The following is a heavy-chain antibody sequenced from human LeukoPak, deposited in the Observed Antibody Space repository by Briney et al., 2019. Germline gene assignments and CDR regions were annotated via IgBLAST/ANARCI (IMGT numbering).Heavy chain of an antibody. CDR2: ISGSGGST. V-gene: IGHV3-23*01. CDR3: ARGAAANDAFDI. Sequence: GGSLRLSCAASGFTFSSYAMSWVRQAPGKGLEWVSAISGSGGSTYYPGSVKGRFTISRENAKNSLYLQMNSLRAGDTAVYYCARGAAANDAFDIWGQGTMVTVSS. D-gene: IGHD6-13*01. CDR1: GFTFSSYA. J-gene: IGHJ3*02.